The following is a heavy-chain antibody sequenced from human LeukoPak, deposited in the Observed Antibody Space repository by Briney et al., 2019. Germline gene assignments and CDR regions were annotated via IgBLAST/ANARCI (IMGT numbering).Heavy chain of an antibody. CDR2: IIPIFGTA. V-gene: IGHV1-69*13. J-gene: IGHJ3*02. CDR1: GGTFSSYA. D-gene: IGHD3-3*01. Sequence: ASVKVSCKASGGTFSSYAISWVRQAPGQGLEWMGGIIPIFGTANYAQKFQGRVTITADESTSTAYMELSSLRSEDTAVYYCARVGSGVLYAFDIWGQGAMVTVSS. CDR3: ARVGSGVLYAFDI.